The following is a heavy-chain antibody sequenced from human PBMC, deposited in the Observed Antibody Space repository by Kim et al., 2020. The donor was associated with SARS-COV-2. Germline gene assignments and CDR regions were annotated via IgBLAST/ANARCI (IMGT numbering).Heavy chain of an antibody. J-gene: IGHJ3*02. V-gene: IGHV3-21*01. Sequence: GGSLRLSCAASGFTFSSYSMNWVRQAPGKGLEWVSSISSSSSYIYYADSVKGRFTISRDNAKNSLYLQMNSLRAEDTAVYYCARDWGWYRERGGIAAGADGAFDIWGQGTMVTVSS. D-gene: IGHD6-13*01. CDR1: GFTFSSYS. CDR2: ISSSSSYI. CDR3: ARDWGWYRERGGIAAGADGAFDI.